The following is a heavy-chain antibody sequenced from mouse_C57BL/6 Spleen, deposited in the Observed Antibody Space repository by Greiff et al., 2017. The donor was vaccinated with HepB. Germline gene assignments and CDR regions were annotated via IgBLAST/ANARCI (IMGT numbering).Heavy chain of an antibody. CDR1: GFTFSDYY. Sequence: EVHLVESEGGLVQPGSSMKLSCTASGFTFSDYYMAWVRQVPEKGLEWVANINYDGSSTYYLDSLKSRFIISRDNAKNILYLQMSSLKSEDTATYYCARGSNHWYFDVWGTGTTVTVSS. CDR3: ARGSNHWYFDV. D-gene: IGHD2-5*01. J-gene: IGHJ1*03. V-gene: IGHV5-16*01. CDR2: INYDGSST.